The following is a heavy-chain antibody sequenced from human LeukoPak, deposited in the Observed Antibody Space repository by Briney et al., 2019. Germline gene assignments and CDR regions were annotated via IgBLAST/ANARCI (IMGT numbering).Heavy chain of an antibody. V-gene: IGHV4-61*02. CDR2: ISSSGST. CDR3: ARQPPDTASFDY. J-gene: IGHJ4*02. CDR1: GDSISSGGYY. Sequence: SETLSLTCTVSGDSISSGGYYWSWIRQPAGKGLEWIGRISSSGSTNYNPSLKSRVTMSVDTSKNQVSLKVNSVTAADTAVYFCARQPPDTASFDYWGQGTLVTVSS. D-gene: IGHD3-22*01.